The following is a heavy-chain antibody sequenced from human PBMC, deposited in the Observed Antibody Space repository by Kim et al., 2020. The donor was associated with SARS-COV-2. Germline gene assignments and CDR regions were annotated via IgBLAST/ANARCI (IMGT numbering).Heavy chain of an antibody. D-gene: IGHD5-18*01. Sequence: GGSLRLSCGASGFTFDDYAMHWVRQAPGKGLEWVSGISWNSGSIGYADSVKGRFTISRDNAKNSLYLQMNSLRAEDTALYYCAKVSYGVDTAMGYGMDVWGQGTTVTVSS. CDR2: ISWNSGSI. CDR1: GFTFDDYA. V-gene: IGHV3-9*01. J-gene: IGHJ6*02. CDR3: AKVSYGVDTAMGYGMDV.